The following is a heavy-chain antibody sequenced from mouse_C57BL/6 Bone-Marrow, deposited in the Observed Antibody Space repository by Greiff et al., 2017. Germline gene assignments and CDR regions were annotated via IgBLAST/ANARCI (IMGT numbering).Heavy chain of an antibody. Sequence: EVLRVESGGGLVQPGGSLKLSCAASGFTFSDYGMAWVRQAPRKGPEWVAFISNLAYSIYYADTVTGRFTISRENAKNTLYLEMSSLRSEDTAMYYCAREVTPYYYAMDYWGQGTSVTVSS. CDR3: AREVTPYYYAMDY. CDR2: ISNLAYSI. CDR1: GFTFSDYG. J-gene: IGHJ4*01. D-gene: IGHD2-5*01. V-gene: IGHV5-15*01.